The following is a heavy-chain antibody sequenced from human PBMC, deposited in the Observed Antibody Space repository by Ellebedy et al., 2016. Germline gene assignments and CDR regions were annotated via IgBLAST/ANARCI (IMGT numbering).Heavy chain of an antibody. CDR2: IYNSAAT. CDR3: ARFIAAVGTDH. CDR1: GFSVSSNF. Sequence: GGSLRLSXAASGFSVSSNFMSWVRQAPGKGLEWVSVIYNSAATYYADSVKGRFTISRDNSKNTFYLQMKNLRADDTAVYYCARFIAAVGTDHWGQGTLVTVSS. J-gene: IGHJ4*02. D-gene: IGHD6-13*01. V-gene: IGHV3-53*01.